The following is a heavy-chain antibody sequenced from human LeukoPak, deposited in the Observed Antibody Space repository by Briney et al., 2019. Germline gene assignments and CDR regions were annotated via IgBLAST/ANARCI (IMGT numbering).Heavy chain of an antibody. V-gene: IGHV1-2*02. CDR3: TRGGYSSSLYDY. J-gene: IGHJ4*02. Sequence: VASVKVSCKASVYTFAAYYTHWVRQAPGQGLEWMGWINPINPNSDDVRYAQNFRGRVTMTRDTSISTAYMELSSLTSDDTALYFCTRGGYSSSLYDYWGQGTLVTVSS. CDR2: INPINPNSDDV. CDR1: VYTFAAYY. D-gene: IGHD6-13*01.